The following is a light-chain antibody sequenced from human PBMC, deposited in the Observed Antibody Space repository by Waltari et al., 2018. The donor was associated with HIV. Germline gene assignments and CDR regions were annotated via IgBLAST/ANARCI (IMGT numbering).Light chain of an antibody. J-gene: IGLJ2*01. CDR3: QSYDTSVTGWI. Sequence: QSVLTQPPSVSGAPGQTVTISCTGSGSNIGAGYDVHWYQQFPGTAPRLLIYSDNNRPSGVPDRFSGSKSGTSASLAISGLRAEDEADYYCQSYDTSVTGWIFGGGTKLTV. CDR1: GSNIGAGYD. CDR2: SDN. V-gene: IGLV1-40*01.